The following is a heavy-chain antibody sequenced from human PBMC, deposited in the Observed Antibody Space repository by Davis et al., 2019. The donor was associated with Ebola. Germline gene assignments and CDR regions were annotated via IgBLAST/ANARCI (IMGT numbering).Heavy chain of an antibody. J-gene: IGHJ4*02. D-gene: IGHD3-10*01. Sequence: GRFTIPRDNAKNSVYLQMNSRRAEDTAVYYCARSRGGPDYWGQGTLVTVSS. V-gene: IGHV3-11*03. CDR3: ARSRGGPDY.